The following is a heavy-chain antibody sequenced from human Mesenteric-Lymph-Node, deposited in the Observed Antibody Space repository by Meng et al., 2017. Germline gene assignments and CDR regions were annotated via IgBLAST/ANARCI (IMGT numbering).Heavy chain of an antibody. CDR2: ISSSGTTI. CDR1: GFTFSDYY. J-gene: IGHJ6*02. D-gene: IGHD3-10*01. V-gene: IGHV3-11*04. CDR3: ARGGSSGTCSRYGMDV. Sequence: GESLKISCAASGFTFSDYYMSWIRQAPGKGLEWVSYISSSGTTIYYADSVKVRFTISRNDAKKLLYLPMISLRAEDAAVYYCARGGSSGTCSRYGMDVWGQGTTVTVSS.